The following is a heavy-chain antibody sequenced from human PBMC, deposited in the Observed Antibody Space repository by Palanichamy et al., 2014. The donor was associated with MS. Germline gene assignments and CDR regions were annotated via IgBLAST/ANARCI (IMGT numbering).Heavy chain of an antibody. CDR2: IYYSGST. Sequence: QLQESGPGLVKPSETLSLTCTVSGGSISSYYWSWIRQPPGKGLEWIGYIYYSGSTNYNPSLKSRVTISVDTSKNQFSLKLSSVTAADTAVYYCARDPRGNYDSSGYYYYYYGMDVWGQGTTVTVSS. CDR1: GGSISSYY. CDR3: ARDPRGNYDSSGYYYYYYGMDV. J-gene: IGHJ6*02. D-gene: IGHD3-22*01. V-gene: IGHV4-59*01.